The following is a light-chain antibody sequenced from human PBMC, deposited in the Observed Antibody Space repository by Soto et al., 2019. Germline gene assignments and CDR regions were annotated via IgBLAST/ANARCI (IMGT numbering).Light chain of an antibody. CDR2: EVN. CDR3: TSYAGSNVVV. V-gene: IGLV2-8*01. Sequence: QSVLTQPPSASGSPGQSVTISCTGTSSDVGAYNYVSWYQQYPGKAPKLMIYEVNKRPSGVPDRFSGSKSGKTASLTVSGLQPEDEAYYHWTSYAGSNVVVFGGGTKVTVL. CDR1: SSDVGAYNY. J-gene: IGLJ2*01.